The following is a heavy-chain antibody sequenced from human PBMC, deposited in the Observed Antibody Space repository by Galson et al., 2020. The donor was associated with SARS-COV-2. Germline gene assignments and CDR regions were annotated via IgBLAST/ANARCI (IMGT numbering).Heavy chain of an antibody. CDR2: IHHSGGT. Sequence: SETLSLTCTVSGYSIRRGFYWGWIRQPPGKGLEWIGSIHHSGGTYYNQPLKSRVTISVATSNNQFSLRLSPVTAADTAVYYCALDMVQGLMDYLDYWGQGALVTVSS. V-gene: IGHV4-38-2*02. D-gene: IGHD3-10*01. CDR3: ALDMVQGLMDYLDY. J-gene: IGHJ4*02. CDR1: GYSIRRGFY.